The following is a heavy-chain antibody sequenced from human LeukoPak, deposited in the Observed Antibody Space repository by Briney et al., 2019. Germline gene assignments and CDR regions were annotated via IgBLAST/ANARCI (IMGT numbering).Heavy chain of an antibody. V-gene: IGHV3-21*01. D-gene: IGHD2-21*02. CDR3: ASRNQYCGGDCFWAFDI. Sequence: GGSLRLSCAASGFTFSSYEMNWVRQAPGKGLEWVSSISSSGSYIYYADSVKGRFTISRDNAKNSLYLQMNSLRAEDTAVYYCASRNQYCGGDCFWAFDIWGQGTMVTVSS. CDR1: GFTFSSYE. J-gene: IGHJ3*02. CDR2: ISSSGSYI.